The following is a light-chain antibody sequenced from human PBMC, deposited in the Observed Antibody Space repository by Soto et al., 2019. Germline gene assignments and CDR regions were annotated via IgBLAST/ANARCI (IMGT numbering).Light chain of an antibody. CDR3: MQATQYRPYT. V-gene: IGKV2-24*01. CDR2: KVS. Sequence: DVVMTQNPLSSPVTLGQPASISCRSSESLQHRDGNTYLNWLQQRPGQPPRLLIYKVSSRFSGVPDRFSGSGAGTDFTLKISRVEAEDVGVYYCMQATQYRPYTFGQGTKLEIK. J-gene: IGKJ2*01. CDR1: ESLQHRDGNTY.